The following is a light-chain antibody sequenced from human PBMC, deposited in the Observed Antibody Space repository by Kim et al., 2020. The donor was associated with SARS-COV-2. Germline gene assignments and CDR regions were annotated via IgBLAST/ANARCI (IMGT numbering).Light chain of an antibody. CDR3: QVWDSGSEHVV. V-gene: IGLV3-21*03. CDR1: SIGRRS. Sequence: AAVKTARIICGGDSIGRRSVHWSQQKPGQAPVVVVYDSSDRPSGIPERFSGSNSGNTATLTISRVEAGDEADYFCQVWDSGSEHVVFGGGTQLTVL. CDR2: DSS. J-gene: IGLJ2*01.